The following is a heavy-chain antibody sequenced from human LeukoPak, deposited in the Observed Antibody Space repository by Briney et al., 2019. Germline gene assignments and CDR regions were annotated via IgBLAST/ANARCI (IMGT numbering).Heavy chain of an antibody. CDR2: ISYDGSNK. V-gene: IGHV3-30*18. Sequence: GRSLRLSCAASGFTFSSYGMHWVRQAPGKGLEWVAVISYDGSNKYYADSVKGRFTISRDNSKNTLYLQMNSLRAEDTAVYYCAKGHLRDIVVVVASNDYWGQGTLVTVSS. D-gene: IGHD2-15*01. J-gene: IGHJ4*02. CDR1: GFTFSSYG. CDR3: AKGHLRDIVVVVASNDY.